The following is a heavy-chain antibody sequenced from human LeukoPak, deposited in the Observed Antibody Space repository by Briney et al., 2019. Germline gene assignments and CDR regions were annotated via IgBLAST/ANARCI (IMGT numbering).Heavy chain of an antibody. D-gene: IGHD6-19*01. CDR1: GASISGSGYY. CDR3: VKSGGYGLIDY. J-gene: IGHJ4*02. Sequence: SETLSLTCAVSGASISGSGYYLGWIRQPPGKGLEWIGNIYYTGSTYYNASLQSRVTILIDMSKNQFSLRLSSVTAADTAMYYCVKSGGYGLIDYWGQGTLVTVSS. CDR2: IYYTGST. V-gene: IGHV4-39*01.